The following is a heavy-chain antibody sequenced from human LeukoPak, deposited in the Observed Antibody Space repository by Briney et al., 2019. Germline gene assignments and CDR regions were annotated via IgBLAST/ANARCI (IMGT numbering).Heavy chain of an antibody. CDR3: ARDTLWFDP. J-gene: IGHJ5*02. D-gene: IGHD2-15*01. Sequence: KSSETLSLTCTVSGGSISSSSYYWGWIRQPPGEGLEWIGSIYYSGSTYYNPSLKSRVTISVDTSKNQFSLKLSSVTAADTAVYYCARDTLWFDPWGQGTLVTVSS. CDR2: IYYSGST. CDR1: GGSISSSSYY. V-gene: IGHV4-39*07.